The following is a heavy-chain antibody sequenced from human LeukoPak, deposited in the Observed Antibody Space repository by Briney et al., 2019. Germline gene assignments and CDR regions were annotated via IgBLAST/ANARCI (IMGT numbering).Heavy chain of an antibody. CDR1: GGSISSYY. Sequence: LETLSLTCTVSGGSISSYYWSWIRQPPGKGLEWIGYIDYSGSTNYNPSLKSRVTISVDTSKNQFFLKLSSVTAADTAVYYCARGLELPTPYFDYWGQGTLVTVSS. D-gene: IGHD1-7*01. CDR2: IDYSGST. V-gene: IGHV4-59*12. J-gene: IGHJ4*02. CDR3: ARGLELPTPYFDY.